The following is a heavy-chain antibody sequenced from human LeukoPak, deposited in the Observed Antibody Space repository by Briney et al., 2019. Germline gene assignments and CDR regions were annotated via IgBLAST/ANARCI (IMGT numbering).Heavy chain of an antibody. CDR1: GGSISSYY. Sequence: PSETLSLTCTVSGGSISSYYWSWIRQPPGKGLEWIGYIYYSGSTNYNPSLKSRVTITVDTSKNQFSLKLSSVTAADTAVYFCARGLAVSGRSSLDFWGQGTLVTVSS. D-gene: IGHD6-19*01. CDR2: IYYSGST. J-gene: IGHJ4*02. CDR3: ARGLAVSGRSSLDF. V-gene: IGHV4-59*01.